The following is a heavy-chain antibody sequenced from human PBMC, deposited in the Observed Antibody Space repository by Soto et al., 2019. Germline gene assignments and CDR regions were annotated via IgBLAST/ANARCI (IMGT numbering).Heavy chain of an antibody. CDR2: IYYSGST. Sequence: QLQLQESGPGLVKPSETLSLTCTVSGGSISSSSYYWGWIRQPPGKGLEWIGSIYYSGSTYYNPSLKRRVTISVDTSKNQFSLKLSSVTAADTAVYYCAKHHRDCGGDCYWGVYWGQGTLVTVSS. CDR3: AKHHRDCGGDCYWGVY. D-gene: IGHD2-21*02. J-gene: IGHJ4*02. CDR1: GGSISSSSYY. V-gene: IGHV4-39*01.